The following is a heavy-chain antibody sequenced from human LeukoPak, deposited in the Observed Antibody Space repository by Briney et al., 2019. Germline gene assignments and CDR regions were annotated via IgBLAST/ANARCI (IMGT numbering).Heavy chain of an antibody. CDR2: IHQHGSKE. D-gene: IGHD6-13*01. V-gene: IGHV3-7*03. CDR3: AKDMNRPLKTYSSSWSFDY. Sequence: GGSLRLSCTTSGFNFRAYWMGWVRQAPGKGLEWVANIHQHGSKENYLDSVKGRFTISRDNAKSSIYLQMNSLRAEDTALYYCAKDMNRPLKTYSSSWSFDYWGQGTLVTVSS. J-gene: IGHJ4*02. CDR1: GFNFRAYW.